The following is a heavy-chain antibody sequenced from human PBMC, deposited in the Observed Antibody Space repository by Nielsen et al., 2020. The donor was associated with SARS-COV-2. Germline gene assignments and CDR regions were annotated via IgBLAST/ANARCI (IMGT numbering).Heavy chain of an antibody. CDR3: ARDWSGNAFDI. J-gene: IGHJ3*02. Sequence: SQTLSLTCAVYGGSFSGYYWSWIRQAPGKGLEWIGEINHSGSTNYNPSLKSRVTISVDTSKNQFSLKLSSVTAADTAVYYCARDWSGNAFDIWGQGTMVTVSS. CDR2: INHSGST. CDR1: GGSFSGYY. V-gene: IGHV4-34*01.